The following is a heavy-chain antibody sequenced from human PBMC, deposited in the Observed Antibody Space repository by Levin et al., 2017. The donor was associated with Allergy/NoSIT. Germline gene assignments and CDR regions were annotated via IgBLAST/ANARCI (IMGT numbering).Heavy chain of an antibody. CDR1: GFTFRNYA. CDR3: TKDGRSSGSYYDYFHY. D-gene: IGHD1-26*01. Sequence: LSLPCAASGFTFRNYAMSWVRQTPGRGLEWVSTISGSFDDTYNADSVKGRFTISRDNSKNTLYLQINSLRAEDTAIYFCTKDGRSSGSYYDYFHYWGQGTLVTVSS. CDR2: ISGSFDDT. J-gene: IGHJ4*02. V-gene: IGHV3-23*01.